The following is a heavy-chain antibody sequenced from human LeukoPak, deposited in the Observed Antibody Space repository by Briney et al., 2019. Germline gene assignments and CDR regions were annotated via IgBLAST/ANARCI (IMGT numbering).Heavy chain of an antibody. CDR1: GYTFTSYA. V-gene: IGHV1-69*05. Sequence: ASVKVSCKASGYTFTSYAISWVRQAPGQGLEWMGGIIPIFGTANYAQKFQGRVTITTDESTSTAYMELSSLRSEDTAVYYCASEYSSSSSVLGYFDYWGQGTLVTVSS. CDR2: IIPIFGTA. D-gene: IGHD6-6*01. CDR3: ASEYSSSSSVLGYFDY. J-gene: IGHJ4*02.